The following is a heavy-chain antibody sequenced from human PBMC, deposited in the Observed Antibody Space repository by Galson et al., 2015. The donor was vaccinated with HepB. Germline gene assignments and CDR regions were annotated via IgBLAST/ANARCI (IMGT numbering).Heavy chain of an antibody. CDR3: GRPSGYQYYFDY. J-gene: IGHJ4*02. CDR2: INPKDGGT. V-gene: IGHV1-46*01. CDR1: GYSFISYG. D-gene: IGHD5-12*01. Sequence: SVKVSCKASGYSFISYGITWVRQAPGQGLEWMGTINPKDGGTSYAQKIQGRVTMTRDTSTSTVYMELSSLRSEDTAVYYCGRPSGYQYYFDYWGQGTLVTVSS.